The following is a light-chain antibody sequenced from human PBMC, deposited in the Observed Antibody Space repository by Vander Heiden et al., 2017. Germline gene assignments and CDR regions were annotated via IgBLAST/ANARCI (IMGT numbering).Light chain of an antibody. CDR2: GVS. CDR3: QQSNNWPPDIA. J-gene: IGKJ3*01. Sequence: EIVMTQSPATLSVSPGERATLSLRASQPVGTTLAWYQQKPGQAPRLLIDGVSTRATGIPARFSGSGSGTEFTLTISSLQSEDFAVYYCQQSNNWPPDIAFGPGT. V-gene: IGKV3-15*01. CDR1: QPVGTT.